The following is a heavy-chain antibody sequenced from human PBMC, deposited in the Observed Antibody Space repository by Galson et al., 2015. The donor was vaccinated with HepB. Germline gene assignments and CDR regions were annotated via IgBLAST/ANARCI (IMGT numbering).Heavy chain of an antibody. Sequence: SLRLSCAASGFTFKEHAVHWVRQAPGKGLEWVSSISWDSGSIAYADSVKGRFTISRDNAKNSLYLQMNSLRAEDTALYYCARRGYDWFDPWGQGTLVTVSS. CDR2: ISWDSGSI. V-gene: IGHV3-9*01. CDR1: GFTFKEHA. CDR3: ARRGYDWFDP. J-gene: IGHJ5*02. D-gene: IGHD6-13*01.